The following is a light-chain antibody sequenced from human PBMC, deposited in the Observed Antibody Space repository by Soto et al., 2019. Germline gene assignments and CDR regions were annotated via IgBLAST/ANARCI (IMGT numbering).Light chain of an antibody. CDR1: QDISNY. Sequence: DIQMTQSPSSLSASVGDRVTITCQASQDISNYLNWYQQKPGKAPKLLIYDASNLETGVPSRFSGSGSGTDFTFTISSLEPEDIATYYCQQYDNPPRYITFGPGTKVDIK. V-gene: IGKV1-33*01. J-gene: IGKJ3*01. CDR2: DAS. CDR3: QQYDNPPRYIT.